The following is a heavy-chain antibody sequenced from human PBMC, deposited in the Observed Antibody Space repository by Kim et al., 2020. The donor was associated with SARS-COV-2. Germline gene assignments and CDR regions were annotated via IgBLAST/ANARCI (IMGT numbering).Heavy chain of an antibody. Sequence: ASVKVSCKASGYTFTGYYMHWVRQAPGQGLEWMGWINPNSGGTNYAQKFQGRVTMTRDTSISTAYMELSRLRSDDTAVYYCARRNREPKTGTTVYWFDPWGQGTLVTVSS. CDR2: INPNSGGT. D-gene: IGHD1-7*01. CDR3: ARRNREPKTGTTVYWFDP. J-gene: IGHJ5*02. CDR1: GYTFTGYY. V-gene: IGHV1-2*02.